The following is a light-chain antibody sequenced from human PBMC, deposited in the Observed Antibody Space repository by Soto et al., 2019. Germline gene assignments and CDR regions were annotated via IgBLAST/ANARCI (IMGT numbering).Light chain of an antibody. CDR3: QQTYTIPWT. V-gene: IGKV1-39*01. Sequence: DLQMTQSPSSLSASVGDRVTITCRTSQSFSNYLTWYQHKPGKAPKLLIYSATVLQSGVPSRFSGSGSGTDFTLTISRLQPEDSATYYCQQTYTIPWTFGQGTKVDTK. J-gene: IGKJ1*01. CDR2: SAT. CDR1: QSFSNY.